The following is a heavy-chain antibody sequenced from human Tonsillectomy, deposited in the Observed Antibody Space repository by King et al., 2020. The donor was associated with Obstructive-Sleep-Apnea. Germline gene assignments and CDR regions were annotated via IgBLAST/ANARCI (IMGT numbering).Heavy chain of an antibody. CDR3: ASAPYCSSTSCYWFDP. D-gene: IGHD2-2*01. J-gene: IGHJ5*02. CDR1: GYSISSGYY. Sequence: VQLQESGPGLVKPSETLSLTCTVSGYSISSGYYWGWIRQPPGKGLERIGSIYHSGSTYYNPSLKSRVTISVDTSKNQFSLKLSSVTAADTAVYYCASAPYCSSTSCYWFDPWGQGTLVTVSS. CDR2: IYHSGST. V-gene: IGHV4-38-2*02.